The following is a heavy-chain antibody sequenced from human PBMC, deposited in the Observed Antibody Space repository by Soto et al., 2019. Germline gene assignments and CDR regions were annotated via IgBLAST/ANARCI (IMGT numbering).Heavy chain of an antibody. V-gene: IGHV1-3*01. Sequence: QVQLVQSGAEVKKPGASVKVSCKASGYTFTSYAMHWVRQAPGQRLEWMGWINAGNGNTKYSQKFQGRGTITRDTSASTAYMELSSLRSEDTAVYYCARGDSSSPFDYWGQGTLVTVSS. CDR1: GYTFTSYA. D-gene: IGHD6-6*01. CDR3: ARGDSSSPFDY. CDR2: INAGNGNT. J-gene: IGHJ4*02.